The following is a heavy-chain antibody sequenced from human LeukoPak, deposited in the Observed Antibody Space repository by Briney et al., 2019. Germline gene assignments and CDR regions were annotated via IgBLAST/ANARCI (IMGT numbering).Heavy chain of an antibody. CDR3: ARDVHFSGCHDY. J-gene: IGHJ4*02. CDR1: GYTFTSYD. CDR2: INPNSGGT. D-gene: IGHD6-19*01. V-gene: IGHV1-2*02. Sequence: ASVKVSCKASGYTFTSYDINWVRQATGQGLEWMGWINPNSGGTNYAQKFQGRVTMTRDTSISTAYMELSRLRSDDTAVYYCARDVHFSGCHDYWGQGTLVTVSS.